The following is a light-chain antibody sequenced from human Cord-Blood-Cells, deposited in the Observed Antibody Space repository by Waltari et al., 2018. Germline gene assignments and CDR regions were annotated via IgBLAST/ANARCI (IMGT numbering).Light chain of an antibody. V-gene: IGLV2-14*01. CDR2: EVS. Sequence: QSALPQPASVSGSPGQSITISCTGTSRDVGGYNYFSWYQQHPGKAPKLIIYEVSIRPSGVSNRFSGSKSGNTASLTISGLQAEDEADYYCSSYTSSSLYVFGTGTKVTVL. J-gene: IGLJ1*01. CDR3: SSYTSSSLYV. CDR1: SRDVGGYNY.